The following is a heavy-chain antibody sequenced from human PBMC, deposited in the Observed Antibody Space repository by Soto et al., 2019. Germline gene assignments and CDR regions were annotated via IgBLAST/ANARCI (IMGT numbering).Heavy chain of an antibody. CDR3: ARGQEGIVATH. CDR1: GGSLTGYY. V-gene: IGHV4-34*01. J-gene: IGHJ4*02. D-gene: IGHD5-12*01. Sequence: QVQLQQWGAGLLKPSETLSLTCAVNGGSLTGYYWSWIRQPPGKGLEWIGEIKDGGSTNYSPSLKSXXTXSXGASKNQCPLKLNSVTAADTAVYYCARGQEGIVATHWDQGSLVTVSS. CDR2: IKDGGST.